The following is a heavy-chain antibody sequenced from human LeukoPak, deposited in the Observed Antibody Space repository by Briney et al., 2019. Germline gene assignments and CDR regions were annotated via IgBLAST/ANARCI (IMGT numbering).Heavy chain of an antibody. J-gene: IGHJ4*02. CDR2: IKQDGSEK. CDR3: ARDWNMAYYYGSGSSYFDY. Sequence: GGSLRLSCAASGFTFSSYWMSWVRQAPGKGLEWVANIKQDGSEKYYVDSVKGRFTISRDNAKNSLYLQMNSLRAEDTAVYYCARDWNMAYYYGSGSSYFDYWGQGTLVTVSS. V-gene: IGHV3-7*01. D-gene: IGHD3-10*01. CDR1: GFTFSSYW.